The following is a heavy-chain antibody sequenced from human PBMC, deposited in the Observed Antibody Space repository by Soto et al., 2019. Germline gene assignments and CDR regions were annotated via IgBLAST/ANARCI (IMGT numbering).Heavy chain of an antibody. Sequence: QAQLVESGGGVVQPGRSLRLSCAASGFSFSNYGMHWVRQAPDKGLEWVALIWLDGSNENYADFVKGRVTISRDNFKNTLYLQMNSLRAEDTAVYYCARPRTTVVTPLDAFDIWGQGTMVTVSS. CDR2: IWLDGSNE. CDR3: ARPRTTVVTPLDAFDI. D-gene: IGHD4-17*01. CDR1: GFSFSNYG. J-gene: IGHJ3*02. V-gene: IGHV3-33*01.